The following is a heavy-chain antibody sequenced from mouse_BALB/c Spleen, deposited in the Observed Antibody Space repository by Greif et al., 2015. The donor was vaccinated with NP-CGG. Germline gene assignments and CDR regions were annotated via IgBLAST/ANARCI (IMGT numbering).Heavy chain of an antibody. J-gene: IGHJ3*01. Sequence: QVQLQQSGAELMKPGASVKISCKATGYTFSSYWIEWVKQRPGHGLEWIGEILPGSGSTNYNEKFKGKATFTSDTSSNTAFMQLSSLTSEDSAVYYCANYDEVAYWGQGTLVTVSA. CDR3: ANYDEVAY. D-gene: IGHD2-3*01. CDR1: GYTFSSYW. CDR2: ILPGSGST. V-gene: IGHV1-9*01.